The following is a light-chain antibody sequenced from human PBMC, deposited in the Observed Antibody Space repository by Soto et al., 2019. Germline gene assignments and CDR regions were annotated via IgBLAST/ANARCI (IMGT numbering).Light chain of an antibody. J-gene: IGLJ1*01. CDR1: NGHDGGYNL. V-gene: IGLV2-23*01. Sequence: QSVLTPPASVSGTPGQSITICCAATNGHDGGYNLVSWYQQHPGKAPKLMIYEDNQRPSGVSSRFSGSKSGNTASLTIIGLRAEDEADYYCCSYAGGSTYAFGTGTKVTV. CDR3: CSYAGGSTYA. CDR2: EDN.